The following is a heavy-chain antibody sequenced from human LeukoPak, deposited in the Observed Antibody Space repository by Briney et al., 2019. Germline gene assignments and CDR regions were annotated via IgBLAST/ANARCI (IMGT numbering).Heavy chain of an antibody. Sequence: SGGSRRLSCTASGFSISTYPMAWVRQAPGKGLQWVSTITPSGTDTFYADSVKGRFTISRDIFKNTLSLQMNSLRAEDTALYYCAKYTSGWVNDYWGQGTLVTVSS. V-gene: IGHV3-23*01. D-gene: IGHD6-19*01. CDR3: AKYTSGWVNDY. J-gene: IGHJ4*02. CDR1: GFSISTYP. CDR2: ITPSGTDT.